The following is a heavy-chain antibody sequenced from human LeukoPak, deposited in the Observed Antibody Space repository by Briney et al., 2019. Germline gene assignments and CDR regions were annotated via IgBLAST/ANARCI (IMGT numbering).Heavy chain of an antibody. Sequence: ASVKVSCKASGYTFSNYGITWVRQAPGQGLEWMGTISGHNGDVNYAPKFQGRVTMTTDTSTTTAYMVLRSLRFDDTAVYYCARYNSLLRGVTTSDYWGQGTLVTVS. CDR1: GYTFSNYG. V-gene: IGHV1-18*01. D-gene: IGHD3-10*01. J-gene: IGHJ4*02. CDR3: ARYNSLLRGVTTSDY. CDR2: ISGHNGDV.